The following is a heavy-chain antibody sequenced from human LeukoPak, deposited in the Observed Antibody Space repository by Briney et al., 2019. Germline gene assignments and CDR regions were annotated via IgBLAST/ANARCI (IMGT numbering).Heavy chain of an antibody. Sequence: TSETLSRTCTVSGGSIDDYYWSWIRQPPGKGLEWIGYIYYTGSTSYNPSLQSRLTISIDTSKTQFSLRLTSVTAADTAVYFCARGVTQWGQGTLVTVSS. J-gene: IGHJ4*02. CDR1: GGSIDDYY. D-gene: IGHD2-21*02. CDR2: IYYTGST. CDR3: ARGVTQ. V-gene: IGHV4-59*01.